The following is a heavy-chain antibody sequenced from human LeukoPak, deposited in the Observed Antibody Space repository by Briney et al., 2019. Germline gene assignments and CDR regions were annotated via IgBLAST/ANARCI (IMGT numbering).Heavy chain of an antibody. Sequence: SETLSLTCTVSGGSISSYYWSWIRQPAGKGLEWIGRIYTSGSTNYNPSLKSRVTMSVDTSKNQFSLKLSSVTAADTAVYYCARDKSNLDYYGSGSYHNAIDYWGQGTLVTVSS. CDR1: GGSISSYY. CDR2: IYTSGST. CDR3: ARDKSNLDYYGSGSYHNAIDY. J-gene: IGHJ4*02. D-gene: IGHD3-10*01. V-gene: IGHV4-4*07.